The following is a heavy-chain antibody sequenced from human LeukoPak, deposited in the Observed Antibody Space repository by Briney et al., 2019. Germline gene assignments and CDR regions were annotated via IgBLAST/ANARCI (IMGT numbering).Heavy chain of an antibody. J-gene: IGHJ5*02. D-gene: IGHD2-21*01. V-gene: IGHV4-34*01. CDR2: INHSGST. Sequence: SETLSLTCAVYGGSFSDYYWSWIRQPPGKGLEWIGEINHSGSTNYNPSLKSRVTISVDTSKNQFSLRLSSVTAADTAVYYCATMWSGAFDPWVQGTLVTVSS. CDR1: GGSFSDYY. CDR3: ATMWSGAFDP.